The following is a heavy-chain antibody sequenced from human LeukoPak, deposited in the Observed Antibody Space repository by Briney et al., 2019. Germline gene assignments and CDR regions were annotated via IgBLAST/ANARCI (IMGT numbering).Heavy chain of an antibody. J-gene: IGHJ4*02. D-gene: IGHD5-18*01. CDR2: ISYDGSNK. CDR3: AKYYSYGSFDY. CDR1: GFTFSSYG. V-gene: IGHV3-30*18. Sequence: GGSLRLSCAASGFTFSSYGMHLVRQAPGKGLEGVAVISYDGSNKYYADSVKCRFTISRDNSKNTLYLQMSSLRAEDTAVYYCAKYYSYGSFDYWGQGTLVTVSS.